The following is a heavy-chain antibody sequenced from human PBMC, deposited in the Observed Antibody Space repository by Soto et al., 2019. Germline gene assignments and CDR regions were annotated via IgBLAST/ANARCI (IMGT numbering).Heavy chain of an antibody. CDR3: ARHESIVVVVAATNWRTGYFDY. D-gene: IGHD2-15*01. CDR1: GGXISSSSXX. CDR2: IYXXXAP. Sequence: SETLSLTCTVSGGXISSSSXXWGXIXXPPGXGLEXFXSIYXXXAPYDNPTLKSRVTISVDTSKNQFSLKLSSVTAADTAVDYCARHESIVVVVAATNWRTGYFDYWGQGTLVTVSS. J-gene: IGHJ4*02. V-gene: IGHV4-39*01.